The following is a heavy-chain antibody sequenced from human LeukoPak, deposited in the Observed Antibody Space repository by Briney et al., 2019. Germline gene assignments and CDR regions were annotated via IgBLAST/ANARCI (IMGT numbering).Heavy chain of an antibody. V-gene: IGHV4-4*02. J-gene: IGHJ4*02. CDR1: GGSISSGIR. CDR3: TAQGGWYIDY. D-gene: IGHD6-19*01. CDR2: IHHEGST. Sequence: SGTLSLTCGVSGGSISSGIRWSWVRQPPGKGLEWIGEIHHEGSTKYSPSLKSRVTMSVGKSKNQFSLKLNSVTAADTAVYYCTAQGGWYIDYWGQGTLVTVSS.